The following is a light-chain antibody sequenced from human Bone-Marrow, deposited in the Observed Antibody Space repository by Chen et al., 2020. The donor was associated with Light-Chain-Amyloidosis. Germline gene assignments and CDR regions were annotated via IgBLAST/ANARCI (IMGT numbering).Light chain of an antibody. CDR1: QNINNY. CDR2: AGS. Sequence: DIQMTQSPSSLSASVGDRVTITCRASQNINNYLHWFQQKPGKAPNLLIYAGSTLQSGVPSRFSASGSETDFTLTISSLKYEDFATYYCQQTYEIPRTFGQGTKVEIK. J-gene: IGKJ1*01. CDR3: QQTYEIPRT. V-gene: IGKV1-39*01.